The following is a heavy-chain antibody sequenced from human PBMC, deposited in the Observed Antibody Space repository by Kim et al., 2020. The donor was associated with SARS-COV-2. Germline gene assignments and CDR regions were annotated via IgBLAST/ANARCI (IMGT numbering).Heavy chain of an antibody. J-gene: IGHJ4*02. D-gene: IGHD5-12*01. Sequence: GGSLRLSCTASGFSLSGFVMHWVRQAPGKGLEWVAVTSYDGSNEYYADSVKGRFTISRDNSRHSLYLQMNSVKTEDTAIYYCARAYGGYDSFDYWGQGTLVTVSS. CDR3: ARAYGGYDSFDY. CDR2: TSYDGSNE. CDR1: GFSLSGFV. V-gene: IGHV3-30*03.